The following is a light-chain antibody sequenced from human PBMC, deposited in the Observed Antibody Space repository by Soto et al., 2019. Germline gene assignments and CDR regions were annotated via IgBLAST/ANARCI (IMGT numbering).Light chain of an antibody. CDR1: QSVRSE. CDR2: GAS. J-gene: IGKJ4*01. CDR3: QQYGSSSQAT. V-gene: IGKV3-20*01. Sequence: EIVMTQSPASLSVSPGERVTLSCRASQSVRSELAWYQQKSGQPPRLLIYGASARATGIPDRFSGSGSGTDFTLTISRVEPEDFAVYYCQQYGSSSQATFGGGTKVEIK.